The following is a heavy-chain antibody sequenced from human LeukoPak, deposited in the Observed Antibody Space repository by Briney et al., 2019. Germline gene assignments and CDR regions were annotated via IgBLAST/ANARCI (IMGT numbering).Heavy chain of an antibody. J-gene: IGHJ4*02. CDR3: TTDDLRGVIYY. CDR2: IKSKTDGGTT. V-gene: IGHV3-15*01. CDR1: GFTFSNAW. Sequence: PGGSLRLSCAASGFTFSNAWMSWVRQAPGKGLEWVGRIKSKTDGGTTDYAAPVKGRFTISRDDSKNTLYLQMNSLKTEDTAVYYYTTDDLRGVIYYWGQGTLVTVSS. D-gene: IGHD3-10*01.